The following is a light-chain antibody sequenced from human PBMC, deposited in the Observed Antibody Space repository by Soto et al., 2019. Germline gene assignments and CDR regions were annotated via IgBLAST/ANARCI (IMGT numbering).Light chain of an antibody. V-gene: IGKV3-11*01. Sequence: EIVLTQSPATLSLSPGERATLSCRASQSISSHLAWYQQKPGQAPRLLMYDASKRDTGIPARFSGSGSGTDFTLTISSLEPEDFAVYSCQQRSDWPLTFGGGTKVEIK. CDR3: QQRSDWPLT. J-gene: IGKJ4*01. CDR1: QSISSH. CDR2: DAS.